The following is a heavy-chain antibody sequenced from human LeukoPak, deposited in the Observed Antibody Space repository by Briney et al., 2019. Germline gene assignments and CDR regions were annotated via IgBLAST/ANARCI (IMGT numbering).Heavy chain of an antibody. D-gene: IGHD6-13*01. J-gene: IGHJ6*03. CDR3: ARESSSSWYGDYYYYYMDV. CDR2: IYYSGST. CDR1: GGSISSHS. Sequence: PSETLSLTCTVSGGSISSHSWSWIRQPPGKGLEWIGYIYYSGSTNYNPSVKSRVTISVDTSKNQFSLKLSSVTAADTAVYYCARESSSSWYGDYYYYYMDVWGKGTTVTVSS. V-gene: IGHV4-59*11.